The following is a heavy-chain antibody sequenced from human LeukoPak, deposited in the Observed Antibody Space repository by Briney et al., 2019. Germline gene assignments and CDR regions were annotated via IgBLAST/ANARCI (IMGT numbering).Heavy chain of an antibody. Sequence: GGSLRLSCVASGFTFSSYSINWVRQAPGKGLEWVSSINSSSNYIYYSDSIKGRFTISRDNTQNSLYLQMDSLRADDTAIYYCARVRGYSSSSGDFDYWGQGTLVTVSS. CDR2: INSSSNYI. CDR1: GFTFSSYS. CDR3: ARVRGYSSSSGDFDY. V-gene: IGHV3-21*06. D-gene: IGHD6-13*01. J-gene: IGHJ4*02.